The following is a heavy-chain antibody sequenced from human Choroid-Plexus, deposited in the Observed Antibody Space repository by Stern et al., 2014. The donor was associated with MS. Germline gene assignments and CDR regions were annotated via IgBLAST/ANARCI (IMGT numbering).Heavy chain of an antibody. D-gene: IGHD2/OR15-2a*01. CDR2: VSYDGSNK. Sequence: VQLVESGGGVVQPGRPLRLSCVASGFTFGSCAMHWVRQAPGKGLERVAGVSYDGSNKYYADSVKGRFTISRDNSQNTLYMQMSSLRPEDTVVYYCAKDRQYLTYFFDHWGQGSLVTVSS. CDR1: GFTFGSCA. CDR3: AKDRQYLTYFFDH. V-gene: IGHV3-30*18. J-gene: IGHJ5*02.